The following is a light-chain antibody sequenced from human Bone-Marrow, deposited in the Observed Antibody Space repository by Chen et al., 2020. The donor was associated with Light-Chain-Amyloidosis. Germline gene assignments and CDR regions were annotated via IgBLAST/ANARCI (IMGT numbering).Light chain of an antibody. CDR2: DAY. CDR3: HQRRSWPGA. CDR1: QSVNNY. V-gene: IGKV3-11*01. J-gene: IGKJ3*01. Sequence: IVLTQSPGTLSLSPGERATLSCRASQSVNNYLAWYQQKPGQAPKLPIYDAYHRAAGIPDRFSGRGSGTGFTLAIRCLAPEDLAFYYCHQRRSWPGAVGPGTKVGIK.